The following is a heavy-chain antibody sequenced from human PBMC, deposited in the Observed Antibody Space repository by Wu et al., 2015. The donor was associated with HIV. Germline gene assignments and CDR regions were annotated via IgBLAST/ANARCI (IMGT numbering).Heavy chain of an antibody. V-gene: IGHV1-2*02. CDR3: ARDIAAAGTDAFDI. Sequence: QVQMVQSGPEVKQPGASVKVSCKASGYTLTDYFIHWVRQAPGQRLEWMGWVNTNTGGTKYAQKFQGRVTMTRDTSISTAYMELTSLRSDDTAIYYCARDIAAAGTDAFDIWG. J-gene: IGHJ3*02. D-gene: IGHD6-13*01. CDR2: VNTNTGGT. CDR1: GYTLTDYF.